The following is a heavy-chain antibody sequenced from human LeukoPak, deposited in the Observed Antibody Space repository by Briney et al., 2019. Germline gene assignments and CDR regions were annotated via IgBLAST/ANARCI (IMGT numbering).Heavy chain of an antibody. Sequence: GGSLRLSCAASGFTVSSNYMSWVRQAPGKGLEWVSVIYSGGSTYYADSVKGRFTISRDNAKNSLYLQMNSLRAEDTAVYYCARSQYYYDSSGYKFDYWGQGTLVTVSS. CDR1: GFTVSSNY. J-gene: IGHJ4*02. D-gene: IGHD3-22*01. CDR2: IYSGGST. V-gene: IGHV3-53*01. CDR3: ARSQYYYDSSGYKFDY.